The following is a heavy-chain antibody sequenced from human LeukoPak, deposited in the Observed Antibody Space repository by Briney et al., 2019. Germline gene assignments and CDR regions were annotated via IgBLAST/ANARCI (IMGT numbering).Heavy chain of an antibody. J-gene: IGHJ4*02. V-gene: IGHV1-2*02. D-gene: IGHD1-20*01. Sequence: ASVKVSCKASGYTFTDYYIHWVRQAPGQGLAWMGCIKPSSGGTKYAQTFQGRVTMTGDTSINTAYMELSRLTYDDTAVYYCAGLPRYNWNEPLDYWGQGTLVTVSS. CDR3: AGLPRYNWNEPLDY. CDR2: IKPSSGGT. CDR1: GYTFTDYY.